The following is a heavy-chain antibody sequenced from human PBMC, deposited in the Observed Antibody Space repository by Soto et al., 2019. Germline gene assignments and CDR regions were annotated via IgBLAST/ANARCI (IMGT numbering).Heavy chain of an antibody. CDR1: SFTFSDAS. V-gene: IGHV3-15*07. Sequence: EVHLVESGGGLVMPGGSLRLSCAASSFTFSDASMNWVRQAPGKGLEWVGRIKIITEGGTTDYAAPVRGIFTISRDDSNNTLYLQMNSLKTEDTALYYCTTGRGSGNYLHDGYWGQGTLVTVSS. D-gene: IGHD3-10*01. J-gene: IGHJ4*02. CDR2: IKIITEGGTT. CDR3: TTGRGSGNYLHDGY.